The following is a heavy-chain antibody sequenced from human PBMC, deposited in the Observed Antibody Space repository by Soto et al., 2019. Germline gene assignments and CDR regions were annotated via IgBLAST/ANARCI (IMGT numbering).Heavy chain of an antibody. Sequence: PSETLSLTCAVSGGSFTSNNRWTWVRQPPGQGLEWIGEIYRTGSTNYNPSLQSRVTFSVDKSNNQFSLRLTSVTAADTAVYYCARKGAVIDYWGQGTLVTVSS. V-gene: IGHV4-4*02. J-gene: IGHJ4*02. CDR1: GGSFTSNNR. CDR2: IYRTGST. CDR3: ARKGAVIDY. D-gene: IGHD1-26*01.